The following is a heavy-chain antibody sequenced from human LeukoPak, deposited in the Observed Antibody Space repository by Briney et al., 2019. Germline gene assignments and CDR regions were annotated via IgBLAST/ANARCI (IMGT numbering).Heavy chain of an antibody. J-gene: IGHJ5*02. CDR2: IYYSGST. Sequence: PSETLSLTCTVSGGSISSYYWSWIRQPPGKGLEWIGYIYYSGSTNYNPSLKSRVTISVDTSKNQFSLKLSSVTAADTAVYYCARVGGYCSGGSCYQGWFDHWGQGTLVTVSS. V-gene: IGHV4-59*01. CDR3: ARVGGYCSGGSCYQGWFDH. CDR1: GGSISSYY. D-gene: IGHD2-15*01.